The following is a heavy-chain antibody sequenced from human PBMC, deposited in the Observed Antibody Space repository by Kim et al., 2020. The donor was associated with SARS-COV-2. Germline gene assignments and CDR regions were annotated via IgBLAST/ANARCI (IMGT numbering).Heavy chain of an antibody. CDR2: INPNSGGT. D-gene: IGHD3-3*01. Sequence: ASVKVSCKASGYTFTGYYMHWVRQAPGQGLEWMGWINPNSGGTNYAQKFQGWVTMTRDTSISTAYMELSRLRSDDTAVYYCARDDGDTIFGVVIKPDYSMVVWGDGTTVTLS. CDR1: GYTFTGYY. J-gene: IGHJ6*02. CDR3: ARDDGDTIFGVVIKPDYSMVV. V-gene: IGHV1-2*04.